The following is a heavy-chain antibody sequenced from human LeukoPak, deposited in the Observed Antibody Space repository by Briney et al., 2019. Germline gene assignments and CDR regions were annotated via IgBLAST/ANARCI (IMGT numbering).Heavy chain of an antibody. J-gene: IGHJ4*02. D-gene: IGHD5-18*01. Sequence: SETLSLTCTVSGDSISSGSYYWTWIRQPAGKGLEWIGRIYTSGSTINNPSLKNTNYNPSLKSRLTMSVDRSKNQFSLKLSSVTAADTAVYYCARQRGLGYSYGLSNPGFDHWGQGTLVTVSS. CDR2: IYTSGSTINNPSLKNT. V-gene: IGHV4-61*02. CDR1: GDSISSGSYY. CDR3: ARQRGLGYSYGLSNPGFDH.